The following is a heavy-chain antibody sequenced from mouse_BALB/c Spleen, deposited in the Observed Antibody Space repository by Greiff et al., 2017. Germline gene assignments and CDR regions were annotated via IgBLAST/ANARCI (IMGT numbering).Heavy chain of an antibody. CDR1: GYTFTSYW. V-gene: IGHV1-7*01. D-gene: IGHD2-1*01. CDR3: ARRYGNYG. CDR2: INPSTGYT. Sequence: QVQLQQSGAELAKPGASVKMSCKASGYTFTSYWMHWVKQRAGQGLEWIGYINPSTGYTEYNQKFKDKATLTADKSSSTAYMQLSSLTSEDSAVYYCARRYGNYGWGQGTTLTVSS. J-gene: IGHJ2*01.